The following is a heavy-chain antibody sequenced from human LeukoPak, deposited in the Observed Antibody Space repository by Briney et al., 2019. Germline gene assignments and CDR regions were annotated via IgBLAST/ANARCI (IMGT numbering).Heavy chain of an antibody. CDR1: GGSFSGYY. Sequence: SETLSLTCAVYGGSFSGYYWSWIRQPPGKGLEWIGEINHSGSTNYNPSLKSRVTVSVDTSKNQFSLHLNSVTPEDTAVYYCVRSYDWVFDYWGQGTRVTVSS. CDR3: VRSYDWVFDY. CDR2: INHSGST. V-gene: IGHV4-34*01. J-gene: IGHJ4*02. D-gene: IGHD1-1*01.